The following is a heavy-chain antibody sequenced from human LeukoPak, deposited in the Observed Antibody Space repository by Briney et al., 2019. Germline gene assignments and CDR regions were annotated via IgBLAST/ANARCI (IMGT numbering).Heavy chain of an antibody. Sequence: GASLRLSCAASGFTFSSYAMSWVRQAPGKGLEWVSAISGSGSTIYYADSVKGRFTISRDNAKNSLYLQMNSLRAEDTAVYYCARDRVDSSGWDWGQGTLVTVSS. J-gene: IGHJ4*02. CDR2: ISGSGSTI. CDR1: GFTFSSYA. V-gene: IGHV3-23*01. CDR3: ARDRVDSSGWD. D-gene: IGHD6-19*01.